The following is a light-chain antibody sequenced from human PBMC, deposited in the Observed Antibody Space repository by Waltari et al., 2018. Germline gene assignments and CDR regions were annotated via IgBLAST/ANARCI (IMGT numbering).Light chain of an antibody. J-gene: IGLJ3*02. CDR2: QDN. CDR3: QAWDSNVAV. Sequence: SFELIPPPSESVSPGQTSRVICSGDNLGYKYVYWYQHKPGQSPMLVTFQDNKRHSGIPELFSGSNSGNTATLTISETQAIDEADYYCQAWDSNVAVFGRGTKVTVL. V-gene: IGLV3-1*01. CDR1: NLGYKY.